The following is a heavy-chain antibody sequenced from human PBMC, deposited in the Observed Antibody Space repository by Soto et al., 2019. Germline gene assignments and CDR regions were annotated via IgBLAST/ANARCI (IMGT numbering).Heavy chain of an antibody. V-gene: IGHV3-7*05. D-gene: IGHD3-22*01. CDR1: GFTFSYYW. Sequence: DVQLMESGGCLVQPGGSLRLSCAASGFTFSYYWMTWVRQAPGKGLEWVANIRRDGGEEHYVDSVMGRFSVSRDNAKESLYLQRHSLRIEYTAVYYCARDATYRDSSFYYEVFDIWSQGTMVTVSS. CDR2: IRRDGGEE. CDR3: ARDATYRDSSFYYEVFDI. J-gene: IGHJ3*02.